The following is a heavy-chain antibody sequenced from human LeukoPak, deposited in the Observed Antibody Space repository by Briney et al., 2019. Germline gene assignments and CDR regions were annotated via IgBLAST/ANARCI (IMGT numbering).Heavy chain of an antibody. Sequence: SETLSLTCTVSGGFISLYYGSWIRQPAGKGLGWIGRIYTSGSTNYNPSLKSRVTMSVDTSKNQFSLKLSSVTAADTAVYYCARLLSLVVPAAKSWGQGTLVTVSS. CDR1: GGFISLYY. V-gene: IGHV4-4*07. D-gene: IGHD2-2*01. CDR3: ARLLSLVVPAAKS. J-gene: IGHJ4*02. CDR2: IYTSGST.